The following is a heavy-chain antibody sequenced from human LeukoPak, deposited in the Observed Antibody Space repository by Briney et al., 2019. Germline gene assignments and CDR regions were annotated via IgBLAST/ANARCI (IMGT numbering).Heavy chain of an antibody. CDR1: GGSFSGYY. D-gene: IGHD4-23*01. CDR3: ARVPCTVIRNWYDP. J-gene: IGHJ5*02. CDR2: IYHSGST. Sequence: PSETLSLTCAVYGGSFSGYYWSWIRQPPGKGLEWIGSIYHSGSTYYNPSLKSRVTISVDTSKNHVSLKLSSLTAADTAADSCARVPCTVIRNWYDPWGQGTLVTVSS. V-gene: IGHV4-34*01.